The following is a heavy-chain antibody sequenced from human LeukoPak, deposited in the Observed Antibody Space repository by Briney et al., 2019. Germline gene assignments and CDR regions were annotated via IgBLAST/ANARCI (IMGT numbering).Heavy chain of an antibody. D-gene: IGHD1-7*01. CDR1: GGSIISGDFY. V-gene: IGHV4-30-4*01. CDR3: ARGDWXSSIDY. J-gene: IGHJ4*02. CDR2: IYYSGST. Sequence: PSETLSLTCTVSGGSIISGDFYWIWIRQPPGKGLEWIGYIYYSGSTYYNPSLKSLITISVDTSKNQFSPKLSSVTAADTAVYYCARGDWXSSIDYWGQGTLVTXSS.